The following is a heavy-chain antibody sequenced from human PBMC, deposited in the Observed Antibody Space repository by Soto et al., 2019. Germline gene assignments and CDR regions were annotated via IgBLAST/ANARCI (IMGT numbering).Heavy chain of an antibody. J-gene: IGHJ4*02. CDR1: GFTFSSYW. V-gene: IGHV3-7*01. CDR3: ARVPVEYSSGWYVQAPSFDY. Sequence: PGGSLRLSCAASGFTFSSYWMSWVRQAPGKGLEWVANIKQDGSEKYYVDSVKGRFTISRDNAKNSLYLQMNSLRAEDTAVYYCARVPVEYSSGWYVQAPSFDYWGQGTLVTVSS. D-gene: IGHD6-19*01. CDR2: IKQDGSEK.